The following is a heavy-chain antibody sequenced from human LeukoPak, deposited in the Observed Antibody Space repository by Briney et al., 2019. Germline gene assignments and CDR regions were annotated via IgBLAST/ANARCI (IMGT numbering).Heavy chain of an antibody. J-gene: IGHJ4*02. D-gene: IGHD4-17*01. CDR3: AREIYGDFPGFDY. CDR1: GFTFSSYS. Sequence: PGGSLRLSCAASGFTFSSYSMNWVRQAPGKGLEWVSSISSSSSYIYYADSVKGRFTISRDNAKNSLYLQMNSLRAEDTAVYYCAREIYGDFPGFDYWGQGTLVTVSS. V-gene: IGHV3-21*01. CDR2: ISSSSSYI.